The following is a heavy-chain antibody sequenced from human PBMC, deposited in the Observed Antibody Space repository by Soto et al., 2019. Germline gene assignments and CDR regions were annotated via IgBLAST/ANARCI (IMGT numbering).Heavy chain of an antibody. CDR3: ARVGFSSGWYPHEKYYFDY. CDR2: IIPIFGTA. V-gene: IGHV1-69*13. D-gene: IGHD6-19*01. J-gene: IGHJ4*02. Sequence: ASVKVSCKASGGTFSSYAISWVRQAPGQGLEWMGGIIPIFGTANYAQKFQGRVTITADESTSTAYMELSSLRSEDTAVYYCARVGFSSGWYPHEKYYFDYWGQGTLVTVSS. CDR1: GGTFSSYA.